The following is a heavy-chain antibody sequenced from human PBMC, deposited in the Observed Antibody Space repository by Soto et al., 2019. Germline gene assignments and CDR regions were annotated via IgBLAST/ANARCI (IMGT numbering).Heavy chain of an antibody. CDR3: AAQYNCFDP. CDR1: GYTFTSYY. V-gene: IGHV1-46*01. J-gene: IGHJ5*02. CDR2: INPSGGST. D-gene: IGHD6-19*01. Sequence: GASVKVSCKASGYTFTSYYMHWARQAPGQGLEWMGIINPSGGSTSYAQKFQGRVTITRDTSTSTVYMELSSLRSEDTAVYYCAAQYNCFDPWGQGTRVTVAS.